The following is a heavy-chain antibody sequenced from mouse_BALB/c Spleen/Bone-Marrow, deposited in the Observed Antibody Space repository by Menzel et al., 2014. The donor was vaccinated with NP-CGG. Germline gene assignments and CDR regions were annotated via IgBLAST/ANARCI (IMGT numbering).Heavy chain of an antibody. CDR2: IYPGSGNT. V-gene: IGHV1S22*01. CDR1: GYTFTTYR. J-gene: IGHJ3*01. D-gene: IGHD2-1*01. Sequence: LQQSGSELVRPGASVKLSCKASGYTFTTYRIHWVKQRHGQGLEWIGNIYPGSGNTNYGEKFKAKGTLTVDTSSSTAYMHRSSLTSEDSAVYYCTRWNGHYEGFAYWGQGTLVTVSA. CDR3: TRWNGHYEGFAY.